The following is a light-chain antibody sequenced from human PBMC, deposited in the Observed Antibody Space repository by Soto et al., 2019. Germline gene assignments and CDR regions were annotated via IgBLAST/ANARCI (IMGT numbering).Light chain of an antibody. V-gene: IGKV1-39*01. J-gene: IGKJ2*01. CDR2: AAS. CDR3: QQSYTTPYT. CDR1: QSISSY. Sequence: DLQMTQSPSSLSASVGDRVTITCRASQSISSYLNWYQQKPGKAPKFLIYAASSLQSGVPSRFSGSGSGTDFTLTISDLQPEDFATYYCQQSYTTPYTFGQGTKLEIK.